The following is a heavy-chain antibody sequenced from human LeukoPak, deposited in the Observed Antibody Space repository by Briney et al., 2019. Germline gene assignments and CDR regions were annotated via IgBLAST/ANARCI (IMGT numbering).Heavy chain of an antibody. CDR2: ISSSGSTI. CDR3: ARDRAVAYDY. D-gene: IGHD6-19*01. Sequence: GGSLRLSCAASGFTFSSYEMNWVRQAPGKGLEWVSYISSSGSTIYYADSVKGRLTISRDNAKNSLYLQMNSLRAEDTAVYYCARDRAVAYDYWGQGTLVTVSS. CDR1: GFTFSSYE. V-gene: IGHV3-48*03. J-gene: IGHJ4*02.